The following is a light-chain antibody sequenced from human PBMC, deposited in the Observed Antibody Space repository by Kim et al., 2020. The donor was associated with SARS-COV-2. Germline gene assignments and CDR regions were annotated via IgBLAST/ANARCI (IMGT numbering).Light chain of an antibody. J-gene: IGKJ3*01. CDR3: MPGTHSPFT. CDR1: QNHVYSDGNIS. Sequence: PASISCRSSQNHVYSDGNISLNLFHQRPSQSPRRLIYKVSNQDSGVPDRCSGSGSGTDFTLQISRVEAEDVGVYCCMPGTHSPFTFGPGTKVDIK. CDR2: KVS. V-gene: IGKV2-30*01.